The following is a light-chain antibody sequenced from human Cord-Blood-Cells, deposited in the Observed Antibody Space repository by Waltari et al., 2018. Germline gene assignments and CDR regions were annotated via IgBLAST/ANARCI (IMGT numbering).Light chain of an antibody. CDR2: GAS. J-gene: IGKJ2*01. CDR1: QSVSSSS. V-gene: IGKV3-20*01. Sequence: IVLPQSPGTLSLSPGERATLSCRASQSVSSSSLAWYQQKPGQAPRRLIYGASSRATGIPDRFSGSGSGTDFTLTSSRLEPEDFAVYYCQQYGSSPTFGQGTKLEIK. CDR3: QQYGSSPT.